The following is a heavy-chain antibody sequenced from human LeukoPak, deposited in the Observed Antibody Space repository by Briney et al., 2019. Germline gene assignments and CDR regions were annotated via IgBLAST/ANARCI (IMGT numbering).Heavy chain of an antibody. J-gene: IGHJ4*02. Sequence: SETLSLTCAVYGGSFSGYYWSWIRQPPGKGLEWIGEINHSGSTNYNPSLKSRVTISVDTSKNQFSLKLSSVTAADTAVYYCARGYCSGGSCYSREFDDWGQGTLVTVSS. D-gene: IGHD2-15*01. CDR3: ARGYCSGGSCYSREFDD. CDR1: GGSFSGYY. CDR2: INHSGST. V-gene: IGHV4-34*01.